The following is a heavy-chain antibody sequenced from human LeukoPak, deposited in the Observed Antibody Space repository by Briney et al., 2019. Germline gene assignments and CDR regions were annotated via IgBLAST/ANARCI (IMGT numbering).Heavy chain of an antibody. V-gene: IGHV4-4*07. CDR3: AKDHCSGNNCYGYDAFDI. D-gene: IGHD2-15*01. CDR2: IYTSGST. Sequence: PSETLSLTCTVSGGSISSYYWSWIRQPAGKGLEWIGRIYTSGSTNYNPSLKSRVTMSVDTSKNQFSLKLSSVTAADTAVYYCAKDHCSGNNCYGYDAFDIWGQGTMVTVSS. CDR1: GGSISSYY. J-gene: IGHJ3*02.